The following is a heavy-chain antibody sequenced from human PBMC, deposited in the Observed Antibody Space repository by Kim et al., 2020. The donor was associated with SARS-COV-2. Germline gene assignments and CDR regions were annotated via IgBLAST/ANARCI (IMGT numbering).Heavy chain of an antibody. J-gene: IGHJ6*02. Sequence: GGSLRLSCAASGFTFSSYAMSWVRQAPGKGLEWVSAISGSGGSTYYADSVKGRFTISRDNSKNTLYLQMNSLRAEDTAVYYCAKDQGAGMVREKYYYYYSGMGVWGQEATVTVSS. D-gene: IGHD3-10*01. CDR2: ISGSGGST. CDR3: AKDQGAGMVREKYYYYYSGMGV. CDR1: GFTFSSYA. V-gene: IGHV3-23*01.